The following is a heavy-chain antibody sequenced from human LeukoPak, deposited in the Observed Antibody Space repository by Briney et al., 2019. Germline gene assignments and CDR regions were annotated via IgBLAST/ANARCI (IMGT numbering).Heavy chain of an antibody. Sequence: GFLRLSCAASGFTFSSYSMNWVRQAPGKGLEWVSYISSSSSTIYYADSVKGRFTISRDNAKNSLYLQMNSLRAEDTAVYYCARDLAVVATKHYWGQGTLVTVSS. V-gene: IGHV3-48*04. CDR3: ARDLAVVATKHY. J-gene: IGHJ4*02. CDR2: ISSSSSTI. D-gene: IGHD2-15*01. CDR1: GFTFSSYS.